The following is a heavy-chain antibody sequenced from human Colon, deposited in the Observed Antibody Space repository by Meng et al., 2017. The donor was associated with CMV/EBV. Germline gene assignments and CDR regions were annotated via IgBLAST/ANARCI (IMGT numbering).Heavy chain of an antibody. Sequence: SETLSLTCSVSGGSISNYYWNWIRQTPGQGLEWIGYFDYSGNTNYNPSLKSRVTISVDTSKNQFSLKLSSVTAADTAVYYCARVEDSYYYYGMDVWGQGTTVTVSS. J-gene: IGHJ6*02. CDR1: GGSISNYY. CDR3: ARVEDSYYYYGMDV. CDR2: FDYSGNT. V-gene: IGHV4-59*01.